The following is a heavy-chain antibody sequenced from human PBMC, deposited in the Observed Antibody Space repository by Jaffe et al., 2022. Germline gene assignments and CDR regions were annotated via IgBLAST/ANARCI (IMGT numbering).Heavy chain of an antibody. V-gene: IGHV4-59*01. CDR3: ARGDYGDYRAAVYFDY. CDR2: IYYSGST. D-gene: IGHD4-17*01. J-gene: IGHJ4*02. Sequence: QVQLQESGPGLVKPSETLSLTCTVSGGSISSYYWSWIRQPPGKGLEWIGYIYYSGSTNYNPSLKSRVTISVDTSKNQFSLKLSSVTAADTAVYYCARGDYGDYRAAVYFDYWGQGTLVTVSS. CDR1: GGSISSYY.